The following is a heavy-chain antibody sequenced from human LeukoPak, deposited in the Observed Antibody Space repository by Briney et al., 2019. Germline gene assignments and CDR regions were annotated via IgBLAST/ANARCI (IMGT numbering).Heavy chain of an antibody. Sequence: GGSLRLSCTPSGFTFSHYEMNWVRQAPGKGLEWVSYISSSGSTRYYADSVKGRFTISRDNAKNSLHLQMNSLRAEDTAVYYCARDPFRDYDSSGYFDFWGQGTPVTVSS. J-gene: IGHJ4*02. CDR1: GFTFSHYE. V-gene: IGHV3-48*03. D-gene: IGHD3-22*01. CDR3: ARDPFRDYDSSGYFDF. CDR2: ISSSGSTR.